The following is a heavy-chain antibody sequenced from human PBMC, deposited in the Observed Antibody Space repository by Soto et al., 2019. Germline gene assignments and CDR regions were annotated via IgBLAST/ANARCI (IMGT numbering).Heavy chain of an antibody. V-gene: IGHV3-30-3*01. J-gene: IGHJ3*02. D-gene: IGHD2-15*01. CDR2: ISYDGSNK. Sequence: QVQLVESGGGVVQPGRSLRLSCAASGFTFSSYAMHWVRQAPGKGLEWVAVISYDGSNKYYADTVKGRFTISRANSKNKRHLQMISLRAKETAVYYGAGDGEVVLSNSPADAVEIWGQGTTGTLP. CDR1: GFTFSSYA. CDR3: AGDGEVVLSNSPADAVEI.